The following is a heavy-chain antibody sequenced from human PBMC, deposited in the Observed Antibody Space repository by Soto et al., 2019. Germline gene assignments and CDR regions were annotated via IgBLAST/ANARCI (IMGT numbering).Heavy chain of an antibody. D-gene: IGHD6-13*01. Sequence: QLQLQESGSGLLKPSQTLSLNCSVSCDSISSGGLSWNWLRQSPVRVLEWIGYIYYPGLTYYNPSLKSRVSMSLDTSENQVSLSLSSVTAADSAVYYCARGRRSKPATAGTGWFDPWGPGTLVTVSS. V-gene: IGHV4-30-2*06. CDR2: IYYPGLT. J-gene: IGHJ5*02. CDR1: CDSISSGGLS. CDR3: ARGRRSKPATAGTGWFDP.